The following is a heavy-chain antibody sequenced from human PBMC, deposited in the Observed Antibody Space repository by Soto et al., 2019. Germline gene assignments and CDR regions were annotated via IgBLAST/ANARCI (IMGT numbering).Heavy chain of an antibody. D-gene: IGHD2-15*01. J-gene: IGHJ3*02. V-gene: IGHV3-73*01. CDR1: GFTFSGSA. CDR3: ARERCSGGSCYSTGAAFDI. CDR2: IRSKANSYAT. Sequence: GGSLRLSCAASGFTFSGSAMHWVRQASGKGQAWVGRIRSKANSYATAYAASVRGRFTISRDDSKNTAYLQMNSLKTEDTAVYYCARERCSGGSCYSTGAAFDIWGQGTMVTVSS.